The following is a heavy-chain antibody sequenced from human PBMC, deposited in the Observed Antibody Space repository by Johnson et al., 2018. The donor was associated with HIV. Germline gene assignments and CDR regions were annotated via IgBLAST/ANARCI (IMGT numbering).Heavy chain of an antibody. D-gene: IGHD3-22*01. CDR2: IYSGGSK. CDR1: GFTVSSNY. V-gene: IGHV3-66*01. J-gene: IGHJ3*02. CDR3: ASVPMIVVLDGAFDI. Sequence: VQLVESGGGLVQPGGSLRLSCAASGFTVSSNYMSWVRQAPGKGLEWVSVIYSGGSKYYADSVKGRFTISRDNSKNTLYLQMNSLRAEDTAVYYCASVPMIVVLDGAFDIWGQGTMVTVSS.